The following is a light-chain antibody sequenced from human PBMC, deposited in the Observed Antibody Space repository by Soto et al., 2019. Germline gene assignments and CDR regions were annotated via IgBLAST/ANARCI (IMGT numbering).Light chain of an antibody. CDR1: SSYVGDFNY. J-gene: IGLJ1*01. CDR2: DVG. Sequence: QSALTQPASVSGSPGQSITISCTGTSSYVGDFNYVSWYQQHPGKAPKLMIYDVGNRPSGVSIRFSGSKSGSTASLTISGLQAEDEADYYCSSFSSSTTRVFGTGTKVTVL. V-gene: IGLV2-14*01. CDR3: SSFSSSTTRV.